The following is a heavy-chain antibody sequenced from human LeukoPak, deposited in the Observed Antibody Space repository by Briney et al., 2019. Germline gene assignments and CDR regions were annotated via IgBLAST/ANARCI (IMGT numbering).Heavy chain of an antibody. V-gene: IGHV4-39*01. CDR3: ARQYYDSSGYYSYYFDY. J-gene: IGHJ4*02. CDR2: IYYSGST. CDR1: GGSISSSSYY. D-gene: IGHD3-22*01. Sequence: SETLSLTCTVSGGSISSSSYYWGWIRQPPGKGLEWIGSIYYSGSTYYNPSLKSRVTISVDTSKNQFSLKLSSVTAADTAVYYCARQYYDSSGYYSYYFDYWGQGTLVTVSS.